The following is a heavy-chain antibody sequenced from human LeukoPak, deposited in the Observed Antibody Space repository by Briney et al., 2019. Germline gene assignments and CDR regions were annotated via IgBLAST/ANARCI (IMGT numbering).Heavy chain of an antibody. CDR1: GFTFSSYS. J-gene: IGHJ4*02. Sequence: GGSLRLSCAASGFTFSSYSMNWVRQAPGKGLEWVSYISSSSSAIYYADSVKGRFTISRDNAKNSLYLQMNGLRDEDTAVYYCARDHKAAAGRDFDYWGQGTLVSVSS. V-gene: IGHV3-48*02. CDR3: ARDHKAAAGRDFDY. CDR2: ISSSSSAI. D-gene: IGHD6-13*01.